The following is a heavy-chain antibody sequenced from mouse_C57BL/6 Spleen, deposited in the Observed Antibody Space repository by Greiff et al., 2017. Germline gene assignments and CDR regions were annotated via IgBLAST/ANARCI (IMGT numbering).Heavy chain of an antibody. CDR3: ARGVFDY. CDR2: IYPRSGNT. CDR1: GYTFTSYG. V-gene: IGHV1-81*01. Sequence: VMLVESGAELARPGASVKLSCKASGYTFTSYGLSWVKQRTGQGLEWIGEIYPRSGNTYYNEKFKGKATLTADKSSSTAYMELRSLTSEDSAFYFCARGVFDYWGKGTTLTVSS. J-gene: IGHJ2*01.